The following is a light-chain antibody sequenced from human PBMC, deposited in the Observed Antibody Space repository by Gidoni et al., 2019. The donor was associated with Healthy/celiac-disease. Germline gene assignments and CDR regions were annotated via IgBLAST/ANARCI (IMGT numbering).Light chain of an antibody. Sequence: EIVLTQSPGTLSLSPVERATLSCRASQSVSSSYLAWYQQKPGQAPRLLIYGASSRATGIPDRFSGSGSGTDFTLTISRLEPEDFAVYYCQPYGRSPLTFGGXTKVEIK. CDR1: QSVSSSY. V-gene: IGKV3-20*01. CDR2: GAS. CDR3: QPYGRSPLT. J-gene: IGKJ4*01.